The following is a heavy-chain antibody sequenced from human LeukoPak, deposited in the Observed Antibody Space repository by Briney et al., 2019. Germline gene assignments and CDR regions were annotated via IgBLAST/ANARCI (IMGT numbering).Heavy chain of an antibody. CDR1: GGTFSSYA. J-gene: IGHJ6*03. D-gene: IGHD6-19*01. CDR3: ARAIAVAGSDYYYYYMDV. V-gene: IGHV1-69*06. CDR2: IIPIFGTA. Sequence: SVKVSCKASGGTFSSYAISWVRQAPGQGLEWMGRIIPIFGTANYAQRFQGRVTITADKSTSTAYMKLSSLRSEDTAVYYCARAIAVAGSDYYYYYMDVWGKGTTVTVSS.